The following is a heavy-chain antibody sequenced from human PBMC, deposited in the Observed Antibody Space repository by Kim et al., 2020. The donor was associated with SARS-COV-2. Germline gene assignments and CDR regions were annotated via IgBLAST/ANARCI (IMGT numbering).Heavy chain of an antibody. V-gene: IGHV3-30*04. J-gene: IGHJ3*02. CDR3: ARDNEPKTGPDAFDI. Sequence: GGSLRLSCAASGFTFSSYAMHWVRQAPGKGLEWVAVISYDGSNKYYADSVKGRFTISRDNSKNTLYLQMNSLRAEDTAVYYCARDNEPKTGPDAFDIWGQGTMVTVSS. CDR2: ISYDGSNK. CDR1: GFTFSSYA. D-gene: IGHD3-9*01.